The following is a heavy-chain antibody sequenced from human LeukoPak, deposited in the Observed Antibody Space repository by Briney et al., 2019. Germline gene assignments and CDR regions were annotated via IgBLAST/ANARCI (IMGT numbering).Heavy chain of an antibody. D-gene: IGHD6-13*01. V-gene: IGHV3-48*03. CDR2: ISSSSSYT. CDR3: ARVFQGIAGQFDY. Sequence: GGSLRLSCAASGFTFSSYEMNWVRQAPGKGLEWVSYISSSSSYTNYADSVKGRFTISRDNAKNSLYLQMNSLRAEDTAVYYCARVFQGIAGQFDYWGQGTLVTVSS. CDR1: GFTFSSYE. J-gene: IGHJ4*02.